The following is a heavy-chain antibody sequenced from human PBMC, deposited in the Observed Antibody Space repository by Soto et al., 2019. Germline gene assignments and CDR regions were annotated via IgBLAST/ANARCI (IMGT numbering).Heavy chain of an antibody. V-gene: IGHV1-46*01. D-gene: IGHD3-9*01. CDR3: ARADVLRYFDQDAFDI. CDR1: GYTFTSYY. Sequence: ASVKVSCKASGYTFTSYYMHWVRQAPGQGLEWMGIINPSGGSTSYAQKFQGRVTMTRDTSTSTVYMELSSLRSEDTAVYYCARADVLRYFDQDAFDIWGQGTMVTVSS. J-gene: IGHJ3*02. CDR2: INPSGGST.